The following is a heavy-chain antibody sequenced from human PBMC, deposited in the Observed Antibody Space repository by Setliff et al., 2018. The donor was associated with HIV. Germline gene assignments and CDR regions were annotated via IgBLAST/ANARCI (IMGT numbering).Heavy chain of an antibody. V-gene: IGHV1-18*01. J-gene: IGHJ4*02. CDR2: ISGYSGNT. CDR1: GYNFTSYG. D-gene: IGHD2-8*02. CDR3: VREFSWSAFYFDS. Sequence: ASVKVSCKASGYNFTSYGITWVRQAPGQGLEWRGWISGYSGNTDYAQKVQVRVTMTTDTSTSTAFMELYNLRSDDTAVYYCVREFSWSAFYFDSWGQGTLVTVSS.